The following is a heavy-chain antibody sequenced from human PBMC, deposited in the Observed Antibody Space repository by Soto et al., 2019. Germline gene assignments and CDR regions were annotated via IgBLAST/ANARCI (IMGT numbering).Heavy chain of an antibody. CDR2: IYYSGST. V-gene: IGHV4-39*01. D-gene: IGHD6-19*01. J-gene: IGHJ5*02. CDR1: GGSISSSSYY. Sequence: SETLSLTCTVSGGSISSSSYYWGWIRQPPGKGLEWIGSIYYSGSTYYNPSLKSRVTISVDTSKNQFSLKLSSVTAADTAVYYCARRSTPFLVLAGTYRVWLDP. CDR3: ARRSTPFLVLAGTYRVWLDP.